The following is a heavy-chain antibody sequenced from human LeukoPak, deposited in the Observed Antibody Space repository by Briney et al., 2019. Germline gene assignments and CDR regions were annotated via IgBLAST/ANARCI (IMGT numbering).Heavy chain of an antibody. CDR2: ISYDGSNK. CDR3: AKGSSYYPFDY. J-gene: IGHJ4*02. Sequence: PGGSLRLSCAASGFTFSSYGMHWVRQAPGKGLEWVAVISYDGSNKYYADSVKGRFTISRDNSKNTLYLQMNSLRAEETAAYYCAKGSSYYPFDYWGQGTLVTVSS. CDR1: GFTFSSYG. V-gene: IGHV3-30*18. D-gene: IGHD1-26*01.